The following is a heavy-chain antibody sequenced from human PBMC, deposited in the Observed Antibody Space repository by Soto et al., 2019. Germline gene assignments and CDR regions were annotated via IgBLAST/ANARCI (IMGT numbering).Heavy chain of an antibody. CDR1: GGTFSSYA. CDR3: ASFLRLPLRFFEWLPAPDYYYYGMDV. Sequence: ASVKVSCKASGGTFSSYAISWVRQAPGQGLEWMGGIIPIFGTANYAQKFQGRVTITADESTSTAYMELSSLRSEDTAVYYCASFLRLPLRFFEWLPAPDYYYYGMDVWGQGTTVTVSS. J-gene: IGHJ6*02. CDR2: IIPIFGTA. D-gene: IGHD3-3*01. V-gene: IGHV1-69*13.